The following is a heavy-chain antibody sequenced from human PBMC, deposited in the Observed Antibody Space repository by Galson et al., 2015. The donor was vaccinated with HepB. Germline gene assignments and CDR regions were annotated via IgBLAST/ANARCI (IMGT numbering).Heavy chain of an antibody. D-gene: IGHD2-8*01. Sequence: SLRLSCAASGFTFSSYAMSWLRQAPGKGLEWVSAISGSGGSTYYADSVKGRFTISRDNSKNTLYLQMNSLRAEDTAVYYCGGLYASWSGPYDYWGQGTLVTVSS. CDR2: ISGSGGST. V-gene: IGHV3-23*01. CDR3: GGLYASWSGPYDY. J-gene: IGHJ4*02. CDR1: GFTFSSYA.